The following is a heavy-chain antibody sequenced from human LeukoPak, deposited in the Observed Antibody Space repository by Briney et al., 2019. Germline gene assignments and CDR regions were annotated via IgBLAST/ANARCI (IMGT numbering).Heavy chain of an antibody. CDR2: IYTSGST. J-gene: IGHJ6*03. CDR1: GGSISSGSYY. V-gene: IGHV4-61*02. CDR3: ARDGGYCSSTSCRYYMDV. D-gene: IGHD2-2*01. Sequence: SETLSLTCTVSGGSISSGSYYWSWIRQPAGKGLEWIGRIYTSGSTDYNPSLKSRATISVETSKTQFSLKLSSVTAAAPAVYYCARDGGYCSSTSCRYYMDVWGKGTTVTISS.